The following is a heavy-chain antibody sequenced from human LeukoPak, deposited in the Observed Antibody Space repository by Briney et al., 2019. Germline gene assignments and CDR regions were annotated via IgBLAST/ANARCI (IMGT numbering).Heavy chain of an antibody. CDR2: IKSKSAGGTI. CDR3: TTYDRSGYYSDY. D-gene: IGHD3-22*01. V-gene: IGHV3-15*01. J-gene: IGHJ4*02. Sequence: GGSLRLSCAASGFSFSNACMSWVRQAPGKGLEWVGRIKSKSAGGTIEYGAPVKGRFTISRDDSENMLYLQMSSLKTEDTAVYYCTTYDRSGYYSDYWGQGTLVTVSS. CDR1: GFSFSNAC.